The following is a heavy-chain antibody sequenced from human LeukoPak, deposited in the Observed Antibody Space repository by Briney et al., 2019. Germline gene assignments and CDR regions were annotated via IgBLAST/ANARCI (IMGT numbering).Heavy chain of an antibody. Sequence: PSETLSLTCAVYGGSFSDYYWSWIRQPPGKGLEWIGEIRHSGSTNYNPSLKSRTTISVDSSKNQFSLNLSSVTAADTAVYYCARVKGRDSSSWSSETGLDYWGQGTLVTVSS. CDR1: GGSFSDYY. CDR3: ARVKGRDSSSWSSETGLDY. D-gene: IGHD6-13*01. J-gene: IGHJ4*02. V-gene: IGHV4-34*01. CDR2: IRHSGST.